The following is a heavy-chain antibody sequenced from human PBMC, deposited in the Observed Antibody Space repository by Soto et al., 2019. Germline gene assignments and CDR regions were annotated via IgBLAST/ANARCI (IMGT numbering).Heavy chain of an antibody. V-gene: IGHV4-31*03. D-gene: IGHD3-10*01. CDR1: GGSISSGGYY. Sequence: SETLSLTCTVSGGSISSGGYYWSWIRQHPGKGLEWIGYIYYSGSTYYNPSLKSRVTIPVDTSKNQFSLKLSSVTAADTAVYYCAREIWFGELSYGMDVWGQGTTVTVSS. J-gene: IGHJ6*02. CDR2: IYYSGST. CDR3: AREIWFGELSYGMDV.